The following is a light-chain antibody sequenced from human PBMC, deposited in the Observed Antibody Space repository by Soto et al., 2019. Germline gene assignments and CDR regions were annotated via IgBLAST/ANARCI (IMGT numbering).Light chain of an antibody. V-gene: IGLV1-44*01. CDR3: GAWDDSLSGLV. Sequence: QSVLTQPPSASATPGQRAIISCSGSSSNIGKNAVKWYQQFPGTAPKLLIHSDDQRPSGVPDRFSGSKSGTSASLTISGLQSEDDAHYYCGAWDDSLSGLVFGGGTKVTVL. J-gene: IGLJ3*02. CDR2: SDD. CDR1: SSNIGKNA.